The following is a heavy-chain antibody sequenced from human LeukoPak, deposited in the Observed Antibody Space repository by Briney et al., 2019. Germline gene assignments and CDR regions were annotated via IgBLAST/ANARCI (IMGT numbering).Heavy chain of an antibody. CDR2: ISYDGSNK. D-gene: IGHD3-10*01. CDR3: AEDEVKYYGSGSYSQLDF. CDR1: GFTFSSYG. Sequence: GGSLRLSCAASGFTFSSYGMHWVRQAPGKGLEWVAIISYDGSNKYYADSVKGRFTISRDNSKNTLYLQMNSLRAEDTAVYYCAEDEVKYYGSGSYSQLDFWGQGTLVTVSS. V-gene: IGHV3-30*18. J-gene: IGHJ4*02.